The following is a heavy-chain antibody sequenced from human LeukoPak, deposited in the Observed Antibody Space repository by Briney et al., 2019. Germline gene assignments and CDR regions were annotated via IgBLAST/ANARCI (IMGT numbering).Heavy chain of an antibody. D-gene: IGHD2-2*01. CDR1: GGTFSSYA. J-gene: IGHJ6*03. Sequence: SVKVSCKASGGTFSSYAISWVRQAPGQGLEWMGGIIPIFGTANYAQKFQGRVTITADESTSTAYMELSSLRSEDTAVYYCARGCIVVVPAVPPGSDYYYYMDVWGKGTTVTVSS. CDR2: IIPIFGTA. CDR3: ARGCIVVVPAVPPGSDYYYYMDV. V-gene: IGHV1-69*13.